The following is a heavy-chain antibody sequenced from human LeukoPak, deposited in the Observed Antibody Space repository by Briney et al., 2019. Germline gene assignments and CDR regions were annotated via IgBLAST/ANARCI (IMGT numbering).Heavy chain of an antibody. J-gene: IGHJ6*03. CDR1: GGTFSSYA. V-gene: IGHV1-69*06. CDR2: IIPIFGTA. CDR3: AVGAKTGSYYYYYMDV. D-gene: IGHD1-26*01. Sequence: SVKVSCKASGGTFSSYAISWVRQAPGQGLEWMGGIIPIFGTANYAQKFQGRVTITADKSTSTAYMELSSLRSEDTAVYYCAVGAKTGSYYYYYMDVWGKGTTVTVSS.